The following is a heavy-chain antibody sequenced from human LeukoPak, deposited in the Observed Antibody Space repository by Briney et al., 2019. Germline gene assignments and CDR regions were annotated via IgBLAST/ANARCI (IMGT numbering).Heavy chain of an antibody. J-gene: IGHJ4*02. D-gene: IGHD1-26*01. CDR2: IKQDGSEK. CDR3: ARRTGSYYDYFDY. Sequence: GGSLRLSCAASGFTFSSYWMSWVRQAPGKGLEWVANIKQDGSEKYYVDSVKGRFTISRDNAKNSLYLQMNSLRAEDTAAYYCARRTGSYYDYFDYWGQGTLVTVSS. V-gene: IGHV3-7*01. CDR1: GFTFSSYW.